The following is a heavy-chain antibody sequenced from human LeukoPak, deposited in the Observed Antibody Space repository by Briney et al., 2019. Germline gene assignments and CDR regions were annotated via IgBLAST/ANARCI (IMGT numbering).Heavy chain of an antibody. CDR3: ARGLNVPGRPGYFDN. J-gene: IGHJ4*02. V-gene: IGHV4-4*07. D-gene: IGHD1-14*01. Sequence: SETLSLTCTVSGGSISSYYWSWVRQPAGKGLEWIGRIYTSGSTNYNPSLKSRVTMSVDTSKNQFSLKLRSVTAADTAVYYCARGLNVPGRPGYFDNWAREPWSPSPQ. CDR1: GGSISSYY. CDR2: IYTSGST.